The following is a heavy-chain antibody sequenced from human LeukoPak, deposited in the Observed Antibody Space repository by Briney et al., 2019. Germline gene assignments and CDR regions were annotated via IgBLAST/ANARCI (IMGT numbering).Heavy chain of an antibody. CDR3: ARASGGSYLNWFDP. Sequence: PSETLSLTCTVSGGSISSGDYYWSWIRQPPGKGLEWIGYIYYSGSTYYNPSLKSRVTISVDTSKNQFSLKLSSVTAADTAVSYCARASGGSYLNWFDPWGQGTLVTVSS. V-gene: IGHV4-30-4*01. CDR2: IYYSGST. D-gene: IGHD2-15*01. J-gene: IGHJ5*02. CDR1: GGSISSGDYY.